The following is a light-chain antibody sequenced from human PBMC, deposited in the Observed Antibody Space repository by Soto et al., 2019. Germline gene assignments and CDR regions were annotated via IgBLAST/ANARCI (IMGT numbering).Light chain of an antibody. CDR3: QQYNYWPT. V-gene: IGKV3-15*01. J-gene: IGKJ1*01. CDR2: GAS. CDR1: QSVSTN. Sequence: EIVMTQSPATLSVSLGERATLSCRASQSVSTNLAWYQQKPGQAPRLLIYGASTRATGIPARFSGSGSETECTLTISIRQSEDFVFYYCQQYNYWPTCGQGTKVEIK.